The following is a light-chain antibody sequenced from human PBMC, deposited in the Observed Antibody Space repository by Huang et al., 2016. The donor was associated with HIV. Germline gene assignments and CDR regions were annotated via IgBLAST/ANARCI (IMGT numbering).Light chain of an antibody. Sequence: DIVMTQSPDSLAVSLGERATVNCKSSQTILYSSKNKNYLAWYQQKPGQPPKLLIYWASPRESGVPDRFSGSGSGTDFTLTISSLQAEDVAVYYCQQYFETPLTFGGGTKVEIK. CDR3: QQYFETPLT. J-gene: IGKJ4*01. V-gene: IGKV4-1*01. CDR1: QTILYSSKNKNY. CDR2: WAS.